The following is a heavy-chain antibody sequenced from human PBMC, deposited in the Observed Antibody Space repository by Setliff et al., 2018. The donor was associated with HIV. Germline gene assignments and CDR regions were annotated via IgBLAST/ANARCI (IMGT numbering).Heavy chain of an antibody. CDR2: IHYDVSSK. V-gene: IGHV3-30*02. CDR3: ARGQQIVNWFDP. CDR1: GFTFSSYG. D-gene: IGHD3-22*01. Sequence: GGSLRLSCAAFGFTFSSYGMHWVRQAPGKGLEWVAFIHYDVSSKYYGDSVKGRFTISRDNSRNTLYLQMNSLRPEDTAVYYCARGQQIVNWFDPWGQGTLVTVSS. J-gene: IGHJ5*02.